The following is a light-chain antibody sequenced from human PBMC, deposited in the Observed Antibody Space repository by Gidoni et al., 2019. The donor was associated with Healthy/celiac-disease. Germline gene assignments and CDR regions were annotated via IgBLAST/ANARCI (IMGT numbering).Light chain of an antibody. CDR2: GNS. V-gene: IGLV1-40*01. CDR1: SSNIGAGYD. Sequence: QSVLTQPHSVSGAPGQRVTISCTGSSSNIGAGYDVHWYQQLPGTAPNLLIYGNSNRPSGVPDRFSGSKSGTSASLAITGLQAEDEADYYCQSYDSSLSGAVVFGGGTKLTVL. CDR3: QSYDSSLSGAVV. J-gene: IGLJ2*01.